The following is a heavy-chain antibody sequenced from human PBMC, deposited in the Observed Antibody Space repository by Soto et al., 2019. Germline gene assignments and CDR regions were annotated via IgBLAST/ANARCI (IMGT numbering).Heavy chain of an antibody. CDR2: ISWDGGST. D-gene: IGHD6-19*01. CDR1: GFTFDDYT. Sequence: EVQLVESGGVVVQPGGSLRLSCAASGFTFDDYTMHWVRQAPGKGLEWVSLISWDGGSTYYADSVKGRFTISRDNSKNSLYPQMNSLRTEDTALYYCAKDLSSSGWCFDYWGQGTLVTVSS. V-gene: IGHV3-43*01. CDR3: AKDLSSSGWCFDY. J-gene: IGHJ4*02.